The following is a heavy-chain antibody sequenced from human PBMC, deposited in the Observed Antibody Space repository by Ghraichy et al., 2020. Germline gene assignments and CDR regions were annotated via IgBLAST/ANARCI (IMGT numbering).Heavy chain of an antibody. V-gene: IGHV3-15*01. CDR1: GFTFSNAW. D-gene: IGHD2-2*01. Sequence: GGSLRLSCAASGFTFSNAWMSWVRQAPGKGLEWVGRIKTETDGGTTDYVAPVKGRFTVSRDDSKNTLYLQMNSLKTEDTAVYYCTTDRDCTSGTCYQFNSLGQGTLVTVSS. CDR2: IKTETDGGTT. J-gene: IGHJ4*02. CDR3: TTDRDCTSGTCYQFNS.